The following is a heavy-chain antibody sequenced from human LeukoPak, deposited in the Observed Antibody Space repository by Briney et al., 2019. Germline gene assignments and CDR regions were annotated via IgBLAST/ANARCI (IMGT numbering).Heavy chain of an antibody. V-gene: IGHV3-23*01. CDR3: AKTFYSESYLGFDY. Sequence: GGSLRLSCAASGFTFSSYDMSWVRQAPGKGLEWVSSISGGGSTYYADSVKGRFTISRDNSKTTLYLQMNSLRAEDTAVYYCAKTFYSESYLGFDYWGQGTLVTVSS. J-gene: IGHJ4*02. CDR1: GFTFSSYD. CDR2: ISGGGST. D-gene: IGHD1-26*01.